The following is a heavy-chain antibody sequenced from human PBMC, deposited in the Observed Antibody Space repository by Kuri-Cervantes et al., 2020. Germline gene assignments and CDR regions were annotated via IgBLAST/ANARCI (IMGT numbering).Heavy chain of an antibody. V-gene: IGHV1-8*01. J-gene: IGHJ4*02. CDR2: MKPTSASS. CDR1: GYTFTSYD. Sequence: ASVKVSCKASGYTFTSYDIIWVRQATGQGLEWMGWMKPTSASSGYAQKFQGRVTMTRNTSISTAYMELSSLRSEDTAVYYCANRRMGGTLDYWGQGTLVTVSS. D-gene: IGHD3-16*01. CDR3: ANRRMGGTLDY.